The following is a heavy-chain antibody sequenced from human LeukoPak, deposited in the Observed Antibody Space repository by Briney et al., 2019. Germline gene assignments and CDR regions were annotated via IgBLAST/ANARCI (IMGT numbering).Heavy chain of an antibody. D-gene: IGHD1-26*01. CDR1: GYTLTELS. J-gene: IGHJ3*02. Sequence: ASVKVSCKVSGYTLTELSMHWVRQAPGKGLEWMGGFDPEDGETFYAQKFQGRVTMTEDTSTDTAFMELRNLRSEDTAVYYCATDRVVGAASSFDIWGQGTMVTVSS. CDR3: ATDRVVGAASSFDI. CDR2: FDPEDGET. V-gene: IGHV1-24*01.